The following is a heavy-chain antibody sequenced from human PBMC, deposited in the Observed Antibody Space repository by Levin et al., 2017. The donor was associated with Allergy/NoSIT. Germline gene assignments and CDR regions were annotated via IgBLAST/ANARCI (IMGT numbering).Heavy chain of an antibody. V-gene: IGHV5-51*01. D-gene: IGHD2-2*01. Sequence: GESLKISCKGSGYPFTSYWIAWVRQMPGKGLEWMGTIYPGDSDTRYRPSFQGQVTISADKSISTAYLQWNSLQASDSAVYYCARSDCSSSSCYAESWFDPWGQGTLVTVSS. CDR1: GYPFTSYW. CDR2: IYPGDSDT. J-gene: IGHJ5*02. CDR3: ARSDCSSSSCYAESWFDP.